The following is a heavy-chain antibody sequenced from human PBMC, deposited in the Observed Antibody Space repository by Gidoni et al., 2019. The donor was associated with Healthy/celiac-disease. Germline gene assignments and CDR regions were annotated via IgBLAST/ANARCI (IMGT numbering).Heavy chain of an antibody. J-gene: IGHJ4*02. CDR2: ISSSSSYI. D-gene: IGHD3-16*01. CDR3: ARGVRDYVWGSSPSTGLDY. Sequence: EVQLVESGGGLVKPGGSLRISCPPSGFTFSSYSMNWVRQAPGKGLEWVSSISSSSSYIYYADSVKDRFTISRDKAKNSLYLQMNSLRAEDTAVYYCARGVRDYVWGSSPSTGLDYWGQGTLVTVSS. V-gene: IGHV3-21*01. CDR1: GFTFSSYS.